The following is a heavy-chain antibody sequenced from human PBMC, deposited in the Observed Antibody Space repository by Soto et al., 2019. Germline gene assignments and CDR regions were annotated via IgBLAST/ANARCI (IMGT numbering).Heavy chain of an antibody. CDR3: ARDATYYYDSSGYPNFDY. CDR1: GFTFSSYW. V-gene: IGHV3-7*05. J-gene: IGHJ4*02. CDR2: IKQDGSEK. D-gene: IGHD3-22*01. Sequence: EVQLVESGGGLVQPGGSLRLSCAASGFTFSSYWMSWVRQAPGKGLEWVANIKQDGSEKYYVDPVKGRFTISKDNAKNSLYLQMNSLRAEDTAVYYCARDATYYYDSSGYPNFDYWGQGTLVTVSS.